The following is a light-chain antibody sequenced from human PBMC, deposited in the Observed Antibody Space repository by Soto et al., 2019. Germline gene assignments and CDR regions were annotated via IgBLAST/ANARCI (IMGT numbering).Light chain of an antibody. Sequence: EIVLTQSPGTLSLSPGEGASLSCRASQAISGNYLAWYQHKPGQAPRLLMYGASSRATGIPARFSGSGSGTEFTLTISSLQSEDFAVYYCQQRSNWPPSTFGQGTRWRL. CDR3: QQRSNWPPST. CDR2: GAS. CDR1: QAISGNY. V-gene: IGKV3D-20*02. J-gene: IGKJ5*01.